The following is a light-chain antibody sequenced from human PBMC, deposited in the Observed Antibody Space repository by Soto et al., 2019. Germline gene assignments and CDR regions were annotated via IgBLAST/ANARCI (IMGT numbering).Light chain of an antibody. V-gene: IGKV1-5*03. CDR3: QHYNSYSGM. J-gene: IGKJ1*01. Sequence: DIQMTQSPSTLSASVGDRVTITCRASQSINSWLAWYQQKPGKAPKLLIYKASTLKSGVPSRFSGSGSGTEFTLTISSLQPDDFATYYCQHYNSYSGMFGQGTKVDIK. CDR1: QSINSW. CDR2: KAS.